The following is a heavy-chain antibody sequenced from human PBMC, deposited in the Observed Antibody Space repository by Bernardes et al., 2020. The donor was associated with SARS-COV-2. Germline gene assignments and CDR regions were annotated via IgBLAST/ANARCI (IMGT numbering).Heavy chain of an antibody. Sequence: GGSLRLSCAASGFTFSSYAMSWVRQAPGKGLEWVSAISGSGGSTYYADSVKGRFTISRDNSKNTLYLQMNSLRAEDTAVYYCAKDWTIAAAGTDYYYYGMDVWGQGTTVTVSS. V-gene: IGHV3-23*01. CDR2: ISGSGGST. J-gene: IGHJ6*02. D-gene: IGHD6-13*01. CDR1: GFTFSSYA. CDR3: AKDWTIAAAGTDYYYYGMDV.